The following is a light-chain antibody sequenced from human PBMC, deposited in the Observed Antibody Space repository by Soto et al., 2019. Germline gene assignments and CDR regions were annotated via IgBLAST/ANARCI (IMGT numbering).Light chain of an antibody. J-gene: IGLJ1*01. Sequence: QSVLTQPASVSGSPGQSITISCTGTSSDIGHYDYVSWCQQHPGKAPKLMIYHVTYRPSGVSNRYSGSKSGNSASLTISGLQADDEADYYCCSLTTSHTYVFGRGTKVTVL. CDR3: CSLTTSHTYV. CDR1: SSDIGHYDY. V-gene: IGLV2-14*03. CDR2: HVT.